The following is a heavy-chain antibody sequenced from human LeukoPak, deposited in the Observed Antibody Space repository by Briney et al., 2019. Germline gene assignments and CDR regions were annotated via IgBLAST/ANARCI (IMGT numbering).Heavy chain of an antibody. Sequence: PSETLSLTCTVFDDSINMYYWTWIRQPPGKGLEWIGELHHSGSTNHNPSLKSRVALSVDTPKNQISLKLSSVTAADTAVYYCARGPKSSIFGVVIPTGGFDPWGQGTLVTVSS. CDR2: LHHSGST. CDR1: DDSINMYY. V-gene: IGHV4-34*01. J-gene: IGHJ5*02. CDR3: ARGPKSSIFGVVIPTGGFDP. D-gene: IGHD3-3*01.